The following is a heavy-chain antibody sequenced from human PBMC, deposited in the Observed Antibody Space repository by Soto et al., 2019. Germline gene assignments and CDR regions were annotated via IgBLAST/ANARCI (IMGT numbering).Heavy chain of an antibody. D-gene: IGHD3-22*01. CDR3: VTEHRYDSSGYYYEGFDY. Sequence: PGGSLRLSCTASGFTLNTHWMHWVRQAPGKGLVWVSRINGDGSSTMHADSVQGRFTISRDNAKNTLHLQMNSLRAEDTAVYYCVTEHRYDSSGYYYEGFDYWGQGTLVTVSS. CDR2: INGDGSST. CDR1: GFTLNTHW. J-gene: IGHJ4*02. V-gene: IGHV3-74*03.